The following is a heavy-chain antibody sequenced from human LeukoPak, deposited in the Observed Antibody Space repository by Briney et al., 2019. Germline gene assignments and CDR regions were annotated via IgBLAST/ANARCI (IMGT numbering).Heavy chain of an antibody. CDR2: IYTSGST. CDR1: GGSISSGSYY. Sequence: SETLSLTCTVSGGSISSGSYYWSWIRQPAGKGLEWTGRIYTSGSTNYNPSLKSRVTISVDTSKNQFSLKLSSVTAADTAVYYCARWSSGYYSFDYWGQGTLVTVSS. V-gene: IGHV4-61*02. D-gene: IGHD3-22*01. CDR3: ARWSSGYYSFDY. J-gene: IGHJ4*02.